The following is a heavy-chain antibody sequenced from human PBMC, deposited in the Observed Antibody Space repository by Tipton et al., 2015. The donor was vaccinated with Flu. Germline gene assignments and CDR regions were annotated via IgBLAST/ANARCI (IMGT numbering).Heavy chain of an antibody. CDR3: AMYYYDSSAYYSQGWFDY. J-gene: IGHJ5*01. CDR1: GYSIRSGYY. CDR2: IHQSGTT. Sequence: LRLSCAVSGYSIRSGYYWDWIRQPPGKGLEWIGSIHQSGTTYYKSSLKSRATISVDTSKNQFSLKLSSVTAADTAAYYCAMYYYDSSAYYSQGWFDYWDQGTLVTVSS. V-gene: IGHV4-38-2*01. D-gene: IGHD3-22*01.